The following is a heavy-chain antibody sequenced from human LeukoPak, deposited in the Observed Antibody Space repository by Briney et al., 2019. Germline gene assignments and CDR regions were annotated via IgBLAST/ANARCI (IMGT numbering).Heavy chain of an antibody. Sequence: GGFLRLSCAASGFTFSSYSMNWVRQAPGKGLEWVSSISSSSSYIYYADSVKGRFTISRDNAKNSLYLQMNSLRAEDTAVYYCARTGIVGATTGFDYWGQGTLVTVSS. V-gene: IGHV3-21*01. CDR1: GFTFSSYS. J-gene: IGHJ4*02. D-gene: IGHD1-26*01. CDR3: ARTGIVGATTGFDY. CDR2: ISSSSSYI.